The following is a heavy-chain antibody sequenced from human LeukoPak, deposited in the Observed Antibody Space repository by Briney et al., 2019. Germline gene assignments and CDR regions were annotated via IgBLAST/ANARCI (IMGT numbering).Heavy chain of an antibody. V-gene: IGHV3-21*01. CDR2: ISSSSYI. J-gene: IGHJ4*02. CDR3: ARRYYGSGSYYNDY. CDR1: GFTFSSYS. Sequence: GGSLRLSCAASGFTFSSYSMNWVRQAPGKGLEWVSSISSSSYIYYADSVKGRFTISRDNAKNSLYLQMNSLRAEDTAVYYCARRYYGSGSYYNDYWGQGTLVTVSS. D-gene: IGHD3-10*01.